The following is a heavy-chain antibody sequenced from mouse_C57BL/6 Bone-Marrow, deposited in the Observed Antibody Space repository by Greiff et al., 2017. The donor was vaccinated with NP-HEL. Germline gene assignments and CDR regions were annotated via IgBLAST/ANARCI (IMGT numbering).Heavy chain of an antibody. D-gene: IGHD1-1*01. CDR1: GFTFSDYY. CDR2: ISNGGGST. J-gene: IGHJ4*01. Sequence: EVQLQESGGGLVQPGGSLKLSCAASGFTFSDYYMYWVRQTPEKRLEWVAYISNGGGSTYYPDTVKGRFTISRDNAKNTLYLQMSRLKSEDTAMYYCARQGAQFITTVVAPYAMDYWGQGTSVTVSS. V-gene: IGHV5-12*01. CDR3: ARQGAQFITTVVAPYAMDY.